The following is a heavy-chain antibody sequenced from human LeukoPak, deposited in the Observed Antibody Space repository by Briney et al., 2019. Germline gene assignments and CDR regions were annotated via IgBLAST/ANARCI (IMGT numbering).Heavy chain of an antibody. J-gene: IGHJ4*02. CDR2: VYPTGST. CDR1: GDSISNSNW. Sequence: SETLSLTCAVSGDSISNSNWWTWIRQPPGKGLEWIGEVYPTGSTNYSPSLKGRVTISVDKSKNQFSLTLTSVTAADTAVYFCGTTEHDSGDYWGQGTLVTVSS. CDR3: GTTEHDSGDY. D-gene: IGHD6-25*01. V-gene: IGHV4-4*02.